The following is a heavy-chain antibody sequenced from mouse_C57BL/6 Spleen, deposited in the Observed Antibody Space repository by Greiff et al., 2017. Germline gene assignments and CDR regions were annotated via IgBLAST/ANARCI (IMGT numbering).Heavy chain of an antibody. D-gene: IGHD2-3*01. CDR1: GYTFTEYT. Sequence: QVHVKQSGAELVKPGASVKLSCKASGYTFTEYTIHWVKQRSGQGLEWIGWFYPGSGSIKYNEKFKDKATLTADKSSSTVYMELSRLTSEDSAVYFCARHEEGGYYVGYFDVWGTGTTVTVSS. V-gene: IGHV1-62-2*01. CDR2: FYPGSGSI. J-gene: IGHJ1*03. CDR3: ARHEEGGYYVGYFDV.